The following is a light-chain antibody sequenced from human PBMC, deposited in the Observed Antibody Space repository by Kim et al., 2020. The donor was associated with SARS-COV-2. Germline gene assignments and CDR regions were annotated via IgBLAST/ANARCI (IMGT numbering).Light chain of an antibody. V-gene: IGKV3-11*01. CDR3: QQRSDWPLT. CDR1: QSVGTS. CDR2: DAS. J-gene: IGKJ4*01. Sequence: EIVLTQSPATLSLSPGERATLSCRASQSVGTSLVWYQQKVGQAPRLLIYDASKRATDIPAKFSGSGSGTDFTLTISSLESEDFAVYYCQQRSDWPLTFGGGTRWISN.